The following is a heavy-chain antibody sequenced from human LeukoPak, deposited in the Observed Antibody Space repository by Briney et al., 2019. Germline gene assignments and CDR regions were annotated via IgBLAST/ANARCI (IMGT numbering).Heavy chain of an antibody. V-gene: IGHV3-74*01. Sequence: GGSLRLSCEASGFTLSSYWMLWLRQPPGKGLVWVSRLNSDGTSTIYADSVKGRFTISRDNSKNTLYLQMNSLRAEDTAVYFCAKESSDWSWDWGQGALVTVSP. J-gene: IGHJ4*02. CDR1: GFTLSSYW. CDR2: LNSDGTST. D-gene: IGHD6-13*01. CDR3: AKESSDWSWD.